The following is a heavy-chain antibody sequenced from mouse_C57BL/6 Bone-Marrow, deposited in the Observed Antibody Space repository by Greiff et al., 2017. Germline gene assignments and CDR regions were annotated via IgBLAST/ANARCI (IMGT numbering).Heavy chain of an antibody. J-gene: IGHJ1*03. CDR2: IYPRDGST. CDR1: GYTFTSYD. D-gene: IGHD1-1*01. CDR3: ARDYGSSYWYFDV. V-gene: IGHV1-85*01. Sequence: QVQLQQSGPELVKPGASVKLSCKASGYTFTSYDINWVKQRPGQGLEWIGWIYPRDGSTTYNEKFKGKATLTVDTSSSTAYMELHSLTSEDSAVYFCARDYGSSYWYFDVGGTGTTVTVSS.